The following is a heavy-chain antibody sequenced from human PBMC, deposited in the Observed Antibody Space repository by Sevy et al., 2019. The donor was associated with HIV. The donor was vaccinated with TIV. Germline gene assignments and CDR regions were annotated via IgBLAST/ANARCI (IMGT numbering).Heavy chain of an antibody. CDR3: AKGIMDPYSSSSPPGYYYGMDV. Sequence: GGSLRLSCAASGFTFSSYGMHWVRQAPGKGLEWVAVISYDGSNKYYADSVKGRFNISRDNSKNTLYLQMNSLRAEDTAVYYCAKGIMDPYSSSSPPGYYYGMDVWGQGTTVTVSS. J-gene: IGHJ6*02. D-gene: IGHD6-6*01. V-gene: IGHV3-30*18. CDR2: ISYDGSNK. CDR1: GFTFSSYG.